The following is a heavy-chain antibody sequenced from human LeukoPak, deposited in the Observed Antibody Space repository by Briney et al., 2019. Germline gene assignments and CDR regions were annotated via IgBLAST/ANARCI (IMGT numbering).Heavy chain of an antibody. CDR3: ARGLVVPAAIWLYYYYMDV. CDR1: GGSFSGYY. CDR2: INHSGST. D-gene: IGHD2-2*01. Sequence: SETLSLTCAVYGGSFSGYYWSWIRQPPGKGLEWIGEINHSGSTNYNTSLKSRVTISVDTSKNQFSLKLSSVTAADTAVYYCARGLVVPAAIWLYYYYMDVWGKGTTVTVSS. V-gene: IGHV4-34*01. J-gene: IGHJ6*03.